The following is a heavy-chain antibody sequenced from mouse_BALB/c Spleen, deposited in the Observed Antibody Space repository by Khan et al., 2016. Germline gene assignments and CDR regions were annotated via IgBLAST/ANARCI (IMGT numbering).Heavy chain of an antibody. V-gene: IGHV1-4*01. J-gene: IGHJ2*01. D-gene: IGHD2-14*01. CDR2: INPSTDYT. Sequence: QVQLKESGAELARPGASVKMSCKASGYTFTSYTIHWVKQRPGQGLEWIGYINPSTDYTNYNQKFRDKATLSADKSSSTAYMKLSSLSSEDSAVYYCGRPGGYDRYEEGFDYWGQGTILTVSP. CDR1: GYTFTSYT. CDR3: GRPGGYDRYEEGFDY.